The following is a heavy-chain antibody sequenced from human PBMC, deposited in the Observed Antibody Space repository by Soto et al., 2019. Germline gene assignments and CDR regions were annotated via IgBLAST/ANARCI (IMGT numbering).Heavy chain of an antibody. CDR3: ARGHGYCSGGSCYDRASEYFQH. D-gene: IGHD2-15*01. V-gene: IGHV1-46*01. Sequence: ASVKVSCKASGYTFTSYYMHWVRQAPGQGLEWMGIINPSGGSTSYAQKFQGRVTMTRDTSTSTVYMELSSLGSEDTAVYYCARGHGYCSGGSCYDRASEYFQHWGQGTLVTVSS. CDR1: GYTFTSYY. J-gene: IGHJ1*01. CDR2: INPSGGST.